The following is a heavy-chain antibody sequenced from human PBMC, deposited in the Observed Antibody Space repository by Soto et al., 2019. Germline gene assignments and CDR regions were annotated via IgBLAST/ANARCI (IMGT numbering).Heavy chain of an antibody. Sequence: PSETLSLTCTVSGCSISSSSYYWGWIRQPPGKGLEWIGKIYHSGSTNYNPSLKSRVTISVDTSKNQFSLKLSSVTAADTAVYYCARLGKFIAAAGTRYYYYYMDVWGKGTTVTVSS. CDR3: ARLGKFIAAAGTRYYYYYMDV. J-gene: IGHJ6*03. CDR2: IYHSGST. CDR1: GCSISSSSYY. D-gene: IGHD6-13*01. V-gene: IGHV4-39*07.